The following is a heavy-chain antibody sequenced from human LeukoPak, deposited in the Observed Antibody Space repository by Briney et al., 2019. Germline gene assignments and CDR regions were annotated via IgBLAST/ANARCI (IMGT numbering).Heavy chain of an antibody. CDR1: GYTFTSYG. D-gene: IGHD2-15*01. Sequence: GASVKVSCKASGYTFTSYGISWVRQAPGQGLEWMGWISAYNGNTNYAQKLQGRVTMTTDTSTSTAYMELRSLRSDDTAVYYCTRDGYCSGGSCYFLAPFDYWGQGTLVTVSS. J-gene: IGHJ4*02. CDR3: TRDGYCSGGSCYFLAPFDY. CDR2: ISAYNGNT. V-gene: IGHV1-18*01.